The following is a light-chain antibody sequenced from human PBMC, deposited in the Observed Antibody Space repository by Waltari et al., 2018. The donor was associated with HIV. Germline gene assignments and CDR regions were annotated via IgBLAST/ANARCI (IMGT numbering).Light chain of an antibody. Sequence: EIVLTQSPGTLSLSPGERATLSCRASQSVMNNYLAWYQQKPGQAPRLLISGASSRSTGIPDRFSGSGSRTGFTLTINTMEPEDFAVYYCQQYGRSPITFGQGTRLDIK. J-gene: IGKJ5*01. CDR3: QQYGRSPIT. V-gene: IGKV3-20*01. CDR1: QSVMNNY. CDR2: GAS.